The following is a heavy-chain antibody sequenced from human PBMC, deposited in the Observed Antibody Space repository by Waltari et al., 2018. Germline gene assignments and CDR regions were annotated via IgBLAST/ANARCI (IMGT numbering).Heavy chain of an antibody. CDR1: GYTFTGHY. D-gene: IGHD6-13*01. CDR2: INPNSGGT. V-gene: IGHV1-2*06. J-gene: IGHJ4*02. CDR3: ARDIFLRSSLTHFDY. Sequence: QVQLVQSGAEVKKPGASVKVSCTASGYTFTGHYMHWVRPAPGQGLEWMGRINPNSGGTNYAQKFQGRVTMTRDTSISTAYMELSRLRSDDTAVYYCARDIFLRSSLTHFDYWGQGTLVTVSS.